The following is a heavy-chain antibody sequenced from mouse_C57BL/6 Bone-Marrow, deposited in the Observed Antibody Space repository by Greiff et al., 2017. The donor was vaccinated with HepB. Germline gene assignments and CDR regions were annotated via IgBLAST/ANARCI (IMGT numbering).Heavy chain of an antibody. V-gene: IGHV1-81*01. Sequence: VQLQQSGAELARPGASVKLSCKASGYTFTSYGISWAKQRTGQGLEWIGEFYPRSGNTYYNEKFKGKATLTADTSSSTAYMELRSLASEDSAVYVCARYGGTSWYFDVWGTGTTVTVSS. CDR2: FYPRSGNT. D-gene: IGHD1-1*01. J-gene: IGHJ1*03. CDR1: GYTFTSYG. CDR3: ARYGGTSWYFDV.